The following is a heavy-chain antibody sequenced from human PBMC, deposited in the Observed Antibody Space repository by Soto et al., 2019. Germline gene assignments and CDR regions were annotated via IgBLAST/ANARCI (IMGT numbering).Heavy chain of an antibody. CDR1: GGSFSGYY. CDR3: ARGNVVVPAARLDYYYMDV. D-gene: IGHD2-2*01. J-gene: IGHJ6*03. CDR2: INHSGST. Sequence: SETLSLTCAVYGGSFSGYYWSWIRQPPGKGLEWIGEINHSGSTNYNPSLKSRVTISVDTSKNQFSLKLSSVTAADTAVYYCARGNVVVPAARLDYYYMDVWGKGTTVTVSS. V-gene: IGHV4-34*01.